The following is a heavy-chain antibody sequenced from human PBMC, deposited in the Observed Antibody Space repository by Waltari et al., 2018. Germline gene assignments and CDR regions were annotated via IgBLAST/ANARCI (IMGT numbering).Heavy chain of an antibody. J-gene: IGHJ4*01. D-gene: IGHD3-10*01. Sequence: DVQLVASGGGLVQPGGSLRLACAVSGFSVNDNYMAWVRPAPGEPREGVALSYAVGSTYYAASVNGRFTILRDKSRNILSLHMGSVRVEDTALYYCAGGHGEFLNYWGHGTLVTVSS. V-gene: IGHV3-53*01. CDR2: SYAVGST. CDR1: GFSVNDNY. CDR3: AGGHGEFLNY.